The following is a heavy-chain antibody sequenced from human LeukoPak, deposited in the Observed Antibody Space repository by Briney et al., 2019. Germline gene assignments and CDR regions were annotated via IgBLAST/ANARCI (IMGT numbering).Heavy chain of an antibody. CDR3: ARVGTSYPHVWYFDY. Sequence: SETLSLTCTVSGGPISSYYWSWIRQPAGKGLEWIGRIYTSGSTNYNPSLKRRVTMSVDTSKNQFSLKLSSVTAADTAVYYCARVGTSYPHVWYFDYWGQGTLVTVSS. J-gene: IGHJ4*02. V-gene: IGHV4-4*07. CDR2: IYTSGST. CDR1: GGPISSYY. D-gene: IGHD1-26*01.